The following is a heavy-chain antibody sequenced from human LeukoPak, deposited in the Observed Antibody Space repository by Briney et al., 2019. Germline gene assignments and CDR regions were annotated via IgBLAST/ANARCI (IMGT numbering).Heavy chain of an antibody. J-gene: IGHJ4*02. D-gene: IGHD7-27*01. CDR2: INQDGDEK. CDR1: AFTFSNAW. Sequence: GGSLRLSCAASAFTFSNAWMNWVRQAPGKGLEWVANINQDGDEKYYVDSVKGRFTISRDNAKNSLYLQMNSLRAEDTAVYYCASWGDWGQGTLVTVS. CDR3: ASWGD. V-gene: IGHV3-7*03.